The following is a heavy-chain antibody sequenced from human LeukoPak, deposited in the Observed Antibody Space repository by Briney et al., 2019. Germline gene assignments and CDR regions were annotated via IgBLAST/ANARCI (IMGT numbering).Heavy chain of an antibody. V-gene: IGHV3-48*03. J-gene: IGHJ4*02. Sequence: GGSLRLSCAASGFTFSSYGMHWVRQAPGKGLEWVSYISGGGDTTLYADSVKGRFTTSRDNAKESLYLQMTSLRAEDTAVYYCARVGRIQYFDCWGQGTLVTVSS. D-gene: IGHD5-18*01. CDR3: ARVGRIQYFDC. CDR1: GFTFSSYG. CDR2: ISGGGDTT.